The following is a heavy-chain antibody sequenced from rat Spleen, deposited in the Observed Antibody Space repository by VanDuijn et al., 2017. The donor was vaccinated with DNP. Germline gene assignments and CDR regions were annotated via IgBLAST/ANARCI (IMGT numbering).Heavy chain of an antibody. D-gene: IGHD1-3*01. V-gene: IGHV1-43*01. J-gene: IGHJ2*01. Sequence: QVQLQQSGAELAKPGSSVKISCKASGYTFTTYYISWIKQTTGQDREYIGYINTGSGGTNYNEKFKGKATLTVDKSSSTAFMQLSSLTPDDSTVYFCARDNYGSLDYWGQGVMVTVSS. CDR2: INTGSGGT. CDR3: ARDNYGSLDY. CDR1: GYTFTTYY.